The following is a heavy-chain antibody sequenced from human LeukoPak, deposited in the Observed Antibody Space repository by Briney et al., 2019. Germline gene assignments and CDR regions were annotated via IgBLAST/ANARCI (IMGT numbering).Heavy chain of an antibody. D-gene: IGHD2-2*02. CDR1: GGTFSSYA. V-gene: IGHV1-69*05. Sequence: AASVKVSCKASGGTFSSYAISWVRQAPGQGLEWMGGIIPIFGTANYAQKFQGRVTITTDESTSTAYMELSSLGSEDTAVYYCAIFSATAAIGMDVWGKGTTVTVSS. J-gene: IGHJ6*03. CDR3: AIFSATAAIGMDV. CDR2: IIPIFGTA.